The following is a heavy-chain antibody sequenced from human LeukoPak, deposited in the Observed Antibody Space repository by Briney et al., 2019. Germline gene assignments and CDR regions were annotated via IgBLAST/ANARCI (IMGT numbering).Heavy chain of an antibody. CDR2: ISASGRTP. Sequence: PGASLRHSCAAAGFTFSSYAMSWVRPAPGKGLEWVSHISASGRTPDYAASVKGRFTISRDNSKNTVYLQMNSLRAEDTAVYYCAKLCSGGSCYWNYWGQGTLVTVSS. V-gene: IGHV3-23*01. J-gene: IGHJ4*02. CDR3: AKLCSGGSCYWNY. CDR1: GFTFSSYA. D-gene: IGHD2-15*01.